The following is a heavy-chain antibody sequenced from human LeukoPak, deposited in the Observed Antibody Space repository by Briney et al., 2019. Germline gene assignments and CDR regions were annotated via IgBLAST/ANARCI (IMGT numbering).Heavy chain of an antibody. CDR3: ATQTPQYSGYGYYYYYGMDV. V-gene: IGHV1-46*03. CDR1: GYTFTSYY. D-gene: IGHD5-12*01. CDR2: INPSGGST. J-gene: IGHJ6*02. Sequence: ASVKASCKASGYTFTSYYMHWVRQAPGQGLEWMGIINPSGGSTSYAQKFQGRVTMTRDTSTSTVYMELSSLRSEDTAVYYCATQTPQYSGYGYYYYYGMDVWGQGTTVTVSS.